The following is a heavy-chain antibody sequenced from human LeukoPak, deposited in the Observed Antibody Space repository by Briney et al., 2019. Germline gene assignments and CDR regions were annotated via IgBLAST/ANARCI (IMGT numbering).Heavy chain of an antibody. CDR3: AKDFMDGVVVVAATHFDY. Sequence: GGSLRLSCAASGFTFSSYAMHWVRQAPGKGLEWVAVISYDGSNKYYADSVKGRFTISRDNSKNTPYLQMNSLRAEDTAVYYCAKDFMDGVVVVAATHFDYWGQGTLVTVSS. V-gene: IGHV3-30-3*01. J-gene: IGHJ4*02. CDR1: GFTFSSYA. D-gene: IGHD2-15*01. CDR2: ISYDGSNK.